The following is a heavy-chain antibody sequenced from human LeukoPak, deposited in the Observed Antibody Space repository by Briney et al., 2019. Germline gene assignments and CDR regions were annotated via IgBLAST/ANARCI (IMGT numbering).Heavy chain of an antibody. J-gene: IGHJ4*02. Sequence: GGSLRLSWAASGFTFSSYAMSWVSQAPGKGLGWVSAISGSGGSTYYADSVKGRFTISRDNSKNTLYLQMNSLRAEDTAVYYCAKEPDDYANYYWGQGTLVTVSS. CDR2: ISGSGGST. V-gene: IGHV3-23*01. CDR3: AKEPDDYANYY. D-gene: IGHD4-17*01. CDR1: GFTFSSYA.